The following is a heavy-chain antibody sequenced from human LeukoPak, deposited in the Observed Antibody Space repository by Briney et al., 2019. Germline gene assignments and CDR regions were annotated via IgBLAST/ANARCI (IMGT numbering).Heavy chain of an antibody. CDR1: GFTFSSYW. Sequence: GGSLRLSCAASGFTFSSYWMSWVRQAPGKGLEWVANIKQDGSEKYYVDSVKGRFTISRDNAKNSLYLQMNSLRAEDTAVYYCASTSGYCYDSTGYYHGISPYYFNYWGQGTLVTVSS. CDR2: IKQDGSEK. V-gene: IGHV3-7*01. D-gene: IGHD3-22*01. J-gene: IGHJ4*02. CDR3: ASTSGYCYDSTGYYHGISPYYFNY.